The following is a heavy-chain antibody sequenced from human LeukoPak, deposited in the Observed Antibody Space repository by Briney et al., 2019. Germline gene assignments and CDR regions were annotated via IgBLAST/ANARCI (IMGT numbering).Heavy chain of an antibody. J-gene: IGHJ5*02. V-gene: IGHV1-69*13. CDR3: ARAWARALVVTQNWFDP. D-gene: IGHD3-22*01. CDR2: IIPIFGTA. Sequence: ASVKVSCKASGGTFSSYAISWVRQAPGQGLEWMGGIIPIFGTANYAQKFQGRVTITADESTSTAYMELSSLRSEDTAVYYCARAWARALVVTQNWFDPWGQGTLVTVSS. CDR1: GGTFSSYA.